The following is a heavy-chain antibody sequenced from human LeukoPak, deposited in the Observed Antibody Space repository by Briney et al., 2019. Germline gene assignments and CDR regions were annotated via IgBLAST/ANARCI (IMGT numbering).Heavy chain of an antibody. CDR3: ALGGDYFDY. CDR2: IKSKTDGGTT. D-gene: IGHD3-16*01. CDR1: GFTFSNAW. Sequence: GGSLRLSCAASGFTFSNAWMSWVRQAPGKGLEWVGRIKSKTDGGTTDYTAPVEGRFTISRDDSKNTLYLRMNSLKTEDTAVYYCALGGDYFDYWGQGTLVTVSS. V-gene: IGHV3-15*01. J-gene: IGHJ4*02.